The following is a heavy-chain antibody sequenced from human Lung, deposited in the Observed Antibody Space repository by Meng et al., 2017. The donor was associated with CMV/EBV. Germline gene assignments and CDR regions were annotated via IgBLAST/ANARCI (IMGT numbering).Heavy chain of an antibody. CDR1: GRYSRRSNW. CDR2: IYRSGSP. D-gene: IGHD6-19*01. J-gene: IGHJ4*02. CDR3: ASFPPPGKQWLVTDY. Sequence: QPRPRAAGAGLVRPSGDVSRSCAVSGRYSRRSNWWSWVRPPAGKGLEWMGGIYRSGSPNYNPSLNSRVTIPVDKSKSQFSLKLSSVTAADTAVYYCASFPPPGKQWLVTDYWGQGTLVTVSS. V-gene: IGHV4-4*02.